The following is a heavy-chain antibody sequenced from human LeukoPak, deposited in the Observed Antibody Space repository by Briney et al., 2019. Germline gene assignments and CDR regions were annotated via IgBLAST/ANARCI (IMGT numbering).Heavy chain of an antibody. CDR2: INHSGST. J-gene: IGHJ6*04. CDR3: ARERGVDTAIYYYYYGMDV. V-gene: IGHV4-34*01. D-gene: IGHD5-18*01. Sequence: PSETLSLTCAVYGGSFSGYYWSWIRQPPGKGLEWIGEINHSGSTNYNPSLKSRVTISVDTSKNQFSLKLSSVTAAGTAVYYCARERGVDTAIYYYYYGMDVWGKGTTVTVSP. CDR1: GGSFSGYY.